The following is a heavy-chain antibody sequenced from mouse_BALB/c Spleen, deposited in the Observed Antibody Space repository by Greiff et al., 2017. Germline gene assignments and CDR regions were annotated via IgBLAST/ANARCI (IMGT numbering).Heavy chain of an antibody. Sequence: QVQLKQSGAELARPGASVKLSCKASGYTFTSYWMQWVKQRPGQGLEWIGAIYPGDGDTRYTQKFKGKATLTADKSSSTAYMQLSSLASEDSAVYYCARRDGSGAMDYWGQGTSVTVSS. CDR3: ARRDGSGAMDY. V-gene: IGHV1-87*01. CDR1: GYTFTSYW. J-gene: IGHJ4*01. D-gene: IGHD2-3*01. CDR2: IYPGDGDT.